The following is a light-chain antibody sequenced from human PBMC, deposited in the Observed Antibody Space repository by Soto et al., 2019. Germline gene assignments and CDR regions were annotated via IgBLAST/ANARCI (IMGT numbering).Light chain of an antibody. Sequence: EIVLTQSPATLSLSPGERATLSCRARQSVSSYLAWYQQKPGQAPRLLIYDASNRATGIPARFSGSGSGTGRTLTISSLEPEDFAVYYCQQRSNWPRTFGGGTKVEIK. CDR3: QQRSNWPRT. CDR1: QSVSSY. CDR2: DAS. V-gene: IGKV3-11*01. J-gene: IGKJ4*01.